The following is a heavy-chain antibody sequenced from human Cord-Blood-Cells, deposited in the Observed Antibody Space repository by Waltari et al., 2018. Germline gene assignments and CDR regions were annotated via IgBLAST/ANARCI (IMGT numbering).Heavy chain of an antibody. J-gene: IGHJ3*02. D-gene: IGHD3-3*01. CDR1: GGSISSSSYY. CDR3: ARLSDFWGGNRLSDALDI. V-gene: IGHV4-39*01. CDR2: IYYSGST. Sequence: QLQLQESGPGLVKPSETLSLTCTVSGGSISSSSYYWGWIRQPPGKGLEWIGSIYYSGSTDYNPSLKNLFTISVDTSKTQFSLKLSSGTAADTAVYYWARLSDFWGGNRLSDALDIWGQGTMVTVSS.